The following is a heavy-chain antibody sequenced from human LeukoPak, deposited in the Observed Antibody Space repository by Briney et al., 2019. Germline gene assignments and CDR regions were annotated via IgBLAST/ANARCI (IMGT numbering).Heavy chain of an antibody. CDR1: GFTFSNAW. D-gene: IGHD6-19*01. J-gene: IGHJ4*02. V-gene: IGHV3-30*02. Sequence: PGGSLRLSCAASGFTFSNAWMNWVRQAPGKGLEWVAFIRYDGSNKYYADSVKGRFTISRDNSKNTLYLQMNSLRAEDTAVYYCAKGGSQAVAGTSHYFDYWGQGTLVTVSS. CDR2: IRYDGSNK. CDR3: AKGGSQAVAGTSHYFDY.